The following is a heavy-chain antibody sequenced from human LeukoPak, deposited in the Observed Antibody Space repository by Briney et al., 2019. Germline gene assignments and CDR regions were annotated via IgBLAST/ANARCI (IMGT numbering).Heavy chain of an antibody. D-gene: IGHD4-17*01. CDR2: IYYSGST. CDR3: ARAAHDYGDYQESS. V-gene: IGHV4-59*01. CDR1: GGSISSYY. Sequence: SETLSLTCTVSGGSISSYYWSWIRQPPGKGLEWIGYIYYSGSTNYNPSLKSRVTISVDTSKNQFSLKLSSVTAADTAVYYCARAAHDYGDYQESSWGQGTLVTVSS. J-gene: IGHJ5*02.